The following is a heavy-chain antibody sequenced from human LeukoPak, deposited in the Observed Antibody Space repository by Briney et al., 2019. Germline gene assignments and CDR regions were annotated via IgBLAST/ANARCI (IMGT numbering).Heavy chain of an antibody. V-gene: IGHV4-34*01. D-gene: IGHD3-9*01. Sequence: SETLSLTCAVYGGSFSGYYWSWIRQPPGKGLEWIGEINHSGSTNYNPSLKSRVTISVDTSKNQFSLKLSSVTAADTAVYYCARGGSDTLTGYYPFDYWGQGTLVTVSS. CDR1: GGSFSGYY. CDR2: INHSGST. J-gene: IGHJ4*02. CDR3: ARGGSDTLTGYYPFDY.